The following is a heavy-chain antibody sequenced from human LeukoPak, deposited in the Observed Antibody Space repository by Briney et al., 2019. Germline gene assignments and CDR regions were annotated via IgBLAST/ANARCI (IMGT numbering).Heavy chain of an antibody. Sequence: GGSLRLSCAASGFTFSTYWMNWLRQAPGKGLEWVANIKQDESEKYYVDSVKGRFTISRDNAKNSLYLQVNSLRAEDTAVYYCARDPAPNSSGWYYYFDYWGQGTLVTVSS. V-gene: IGHV3-7*01. CDR3: ARDPAPNSSGWYYYFDY. CDR2: IKQDESEK. J-gene: IGHJ4*02. CDR1: GFTFSTYW. D-gene: IGHD6-19*01.